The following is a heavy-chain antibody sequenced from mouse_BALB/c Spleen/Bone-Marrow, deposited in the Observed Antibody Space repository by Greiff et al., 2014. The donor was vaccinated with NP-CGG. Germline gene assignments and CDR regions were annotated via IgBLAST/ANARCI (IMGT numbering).Heavy chain of an antibody. CDR1: GYSFTGYN. J-gene: IGHJ3*01. CDR3: ARGGPWFAD. CDR2: IDPYYGGT. Sequence: VKISCKASGYSFTGYNMNWVKQSNGNSLEWIGNIDPYYGGTSYNQKFKGKATLTVDKSSSTAYMQLKSLTSEDSAVYYGARGGPWFADWGKGTLVTVFA. V-gene: IGHV1S135*01. D-gene: IGHD3-3*01.